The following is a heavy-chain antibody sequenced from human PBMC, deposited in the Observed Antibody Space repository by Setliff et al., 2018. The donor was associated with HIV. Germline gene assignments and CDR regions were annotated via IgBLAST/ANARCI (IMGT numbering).Heavy chain of an antibody. CDR3: ARRLYGDYDRHFDN. V-gene: IGHV4-61*05. CDR1: GGSISSSSYY. Sequence: NPSETLSLTCTVSGGSISSSSYYWGWIRQPPGKGLEWIGYIYFERSTNYNPSLKSRVTMSADPSQNQFSLKLSSVTAADTAVYYCARRLYGDYDRHFDNWGQGILVTVSS. D-gene: IGHD4-17*01. J-gene: IGHJ4*02. CDR2: IYFERST.